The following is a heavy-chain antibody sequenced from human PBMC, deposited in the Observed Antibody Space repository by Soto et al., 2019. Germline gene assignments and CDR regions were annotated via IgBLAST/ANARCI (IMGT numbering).Heavy chain of an antibody. J-gene: IGHJ5*02. CDR3: ARGREGGGAS. CDR1: GGSFSGNY. Sequence: QVQLQQWGAGLLKPSETLSLTCGVYGGSFSGNYWSWIRQPPGEGLEWIGEINPSGSTNYSPSLKSRATTSADTSKNQFSLRLSSVIAADTAVYYCARGREGGGASWGQGTLVTVSS. V-gene: IGHV4-34*01. D-gene: IGHD1-26*01. CDR2: INPSGST.